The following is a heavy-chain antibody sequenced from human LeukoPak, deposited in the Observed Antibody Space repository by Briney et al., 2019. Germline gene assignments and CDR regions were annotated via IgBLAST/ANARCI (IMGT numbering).Heavy chain of an antibody. V-gene: IGHV3-66*01. CDR3: ARGTVTMVDY. CDR1: GFTVSSNY. CDR2: IYSGGST. D-gene: IGHD3-10*01. Sequence: GGSLRLSCAASGFTVSSNYMSWVRQAPGGGLEWVSVIYSGGSTYYADSVKGRFTISRDNSKNTLFLQMNSLRAGDTAVYYCARGTVTMVDYWGQGTLVTVSS. J-gene: IGHJ4*02.